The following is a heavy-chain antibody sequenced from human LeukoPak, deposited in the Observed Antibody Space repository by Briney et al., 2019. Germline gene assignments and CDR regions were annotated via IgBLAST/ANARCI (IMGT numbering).Heavy chain of an antibody. J-gene: IGHJ6*03. Sequence: SVKLSCKASGGTFSSYAISWVRQDPGQGLEWMGRIIPIFGTANYAQKFQGRVTITTDESTSTAYMERSSLRSEDTAVYYCARDTAMVRSRYMDVWGKGTTVTVSS. CDR2: IIPIFGTA. CDR1: GGTFSSYA. CDR3: ARDTAMVRSRYMDV. V-gene: IGHV1-69*05. D-gene: IGHD5-18*01.